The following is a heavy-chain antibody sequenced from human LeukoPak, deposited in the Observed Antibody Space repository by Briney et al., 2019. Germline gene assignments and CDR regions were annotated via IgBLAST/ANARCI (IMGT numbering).Heavy chain of an antibody. Sequence: SETLSLTCTVSGGSISSYYWSWIRQPPGKGLEWIGYIYDSGSTNYNPSLKSRVTISVDTSKNQFSLKLSSVTAADTAVYYCARGGSGYDSFYYNGMDVWGQGTTVTLSS. V-gene: IGHV4-59*01. J-gene: IGHJ6*02. D-gene: IGHD5-12*01. CDR2: IYDSGST. CDR1: GGSISSYY. CDR3: ARGGSGYDSFYYNGMDV.